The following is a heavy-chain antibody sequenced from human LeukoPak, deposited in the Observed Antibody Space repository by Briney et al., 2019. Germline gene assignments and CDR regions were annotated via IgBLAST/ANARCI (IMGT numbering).Heavy chain of an antibody. CDR1: GYTFTSYY. CDR3: ARFVAAAGTGDYGMDV. V-gene: IGHV1-46*01. Sequence: ASVKVSCKASGYTFTSYYMHWVRQAPGQGLEWMGIINPSGGSTSYAQKFQGRVTMTRDTSTSTVYMELSSLRSEDTAVYYCARFVAAAGTGDYGMDVWGQGTTVTVSS. D-gene: IGHD6-13*01. CDR2: INPSGGST. J-gene: IGHJ6*02.